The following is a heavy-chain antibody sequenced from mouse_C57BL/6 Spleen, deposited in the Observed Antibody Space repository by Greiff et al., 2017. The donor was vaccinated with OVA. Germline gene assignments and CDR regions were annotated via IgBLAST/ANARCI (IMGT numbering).Heavy chain of an antibody. V-gene: IGHV2-9-1*01. D-gene: IGHD3-2*02. CDR3: ARRGDSSGPYAMDY. CDR1: GFSLTSYA. CDR2: IWTGGGT. J-gene: IGHJ4*01. Sequence: QVQLQQSGPGLVAPSQSLSITCTVSGFSLTSYAISWVRQPPGKGLEWLGVIWTGGGTNYNSALKSRLSISKDNSKSQVFLKMNSLQTDDTARYYCARRGDSSGPYAMDYWGQGTSVTVSS.